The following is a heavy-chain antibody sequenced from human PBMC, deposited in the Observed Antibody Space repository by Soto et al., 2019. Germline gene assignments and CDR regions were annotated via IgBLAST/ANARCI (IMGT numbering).Heavy chain of an antibody. CDR1: RTSVSSTYT. Sequence: XXTRSVSGAVSRTSVSSTYTFIWVRQPPGKGPEWIGEINHRGSANYTPSLKSRVTISVDISKSQFSLRLTSVTAADTAVYYCARYNAASGTYYFDLWGQGALVTVSS. D-gene: IGHD6-13*01. CDR2: INHRGSA. J-gene: IGHJ4*02. V-gene: IGHV4-4*02. CDR3: ARYNAASGTYYFDL.